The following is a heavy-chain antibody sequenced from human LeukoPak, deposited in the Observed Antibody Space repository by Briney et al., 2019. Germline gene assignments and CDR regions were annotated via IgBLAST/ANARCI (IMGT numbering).Heavy chain of an antibody. D-gene: IGHD4-11*01. CDR2: INTDGSST. CDR1: GFTFSSYW. CDR3: ARVDDYSNPFDY. Sequence: GGSLRLSCAASGFTFSSYWMHWVRQAPGKGLLWVSRINTDGSSTTYADSVKGRFTISRDNAKNTLYLQMNSLRAEDTAVYYCARVDDYSNPFDYWGQGTLVTVSS. V-gene: IGHV3-74*01. J-gene: IGHJ4*02.